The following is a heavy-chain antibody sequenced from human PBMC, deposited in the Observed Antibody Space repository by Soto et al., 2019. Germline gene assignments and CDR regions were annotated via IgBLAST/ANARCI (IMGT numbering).Heavy chain of an antibody. CDR3: AGGPLYSSSWYDYYYYGMDV. V-gene: IGHV1-18*04. CDR2: ISAYNGNT. D-gene: IGHD6-13*01. Sequence: QVQLVQSGAEVKKPGASVKVSCKSSGYTFTSYGISWGRPAPGQGLEWMGWISAYNGNTNYAQKLQGRVTMTTDTSTSTAYMELRSLRSDDTAVYYCAGGPLYSSSWYDYYYYGMDVWGQGTTVTVSS. CDR1: GYTFTSYG. J-gene: IGHJ6*02.